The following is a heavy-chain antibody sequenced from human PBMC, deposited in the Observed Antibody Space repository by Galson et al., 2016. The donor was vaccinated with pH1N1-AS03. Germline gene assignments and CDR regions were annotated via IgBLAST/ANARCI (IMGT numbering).Heavy chain of an antibody. J-gene: IGHJ4*02. Sequence: SLRLSCAASGFIFSNYAMTWVRQAPGKGLQWVSTISGLGESTKYADSVKGRFTISRDNSKNTVNLHMNSLRVEDTAGYYCANRGDALGFFESLGQGTLVTVSS. CDR1: GFIFSNYA. D-gene: IGHD4-17*01. V-gene: IGHV3-23*01. CDR2: ISGLGEST. CDR3: ANRGDALGFFES.